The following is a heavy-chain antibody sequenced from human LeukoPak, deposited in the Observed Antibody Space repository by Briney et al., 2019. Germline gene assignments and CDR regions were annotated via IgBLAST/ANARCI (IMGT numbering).Heavy chain of an antibody. J-gene: IGHJ5*02. Sequence: SETLSLTCTVSGGSISSSSYYWGWIRQPPGKGLEWIGSIYYSGSTYYNPSLKSRVTISVDTSKNQFSLKLSSVTAADTAVYYCARHKYCSSTSCYTPGPYNWFDPWGQGTLVTVSS. D-gene: IGHD2-2*02. CDR1: GGSISSSSYY. CDR2: IYYSGST. V-gene: IGHV4-39*01. CDR3: ARHKYCSSTSCYTPGPYNWFDP.